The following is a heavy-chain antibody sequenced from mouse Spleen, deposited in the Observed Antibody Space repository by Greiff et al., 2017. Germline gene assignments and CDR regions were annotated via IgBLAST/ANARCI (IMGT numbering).Heavy chain of an antibody. D-gene: IGHD2-3*01. CDR1: GYAFTNYL. Sequence: QVQLKESGAELVRPGTSVKVSCKASGYAFTNYLIEWVKQRPGQGLEWIGVINPGSGGTNYNEKFKGKATLTADKSSSTAYMQLSSLTSEDSAVYFCARRGDGYYYAMDYWGQGTSVTVSS. V-gene: IGHV1-54*01. CDR2: INPGSGGT. J-gene: IGHJ4*01. CDR3: ARRGDGYYYAMDY.